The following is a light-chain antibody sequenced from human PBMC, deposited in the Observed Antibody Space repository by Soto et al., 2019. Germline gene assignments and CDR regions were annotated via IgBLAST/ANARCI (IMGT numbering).Light chain of an antibody. Sequence: DIVMTQSPSTLSVSPVERSTLSFIASQSVANNVAWYQQKPGQPPRLLIYGASTRAAGVPARFSGSGYGRQFSLTISSLQSEDFAIYHCQQHNNWPPWTFGQGTKVDIK. CDR2: GAS. CDR1: QSVANN. J-gene: IGKJ1*01. V-gene: IGKV3-15*01. CDR3: QQHNNWPPWT.